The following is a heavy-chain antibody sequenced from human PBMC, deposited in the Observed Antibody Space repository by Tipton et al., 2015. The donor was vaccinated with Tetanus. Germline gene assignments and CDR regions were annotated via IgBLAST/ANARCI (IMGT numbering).Heavy chain of an antibody. V-gene: IGHV4-31*03. J-gene: IGHJ6*02. CDR3: ARERYIHYGMDV. D-gene: IGHD1-1*01. CDR1: GGSISSGGYF. Sequence: TLSLTCIVSGGSISSGGYFWSRLRQHPGEGLAGIGYIYDSGSIYYHPSLKSRVSISIDTSKNQFSLKLSSVTAADTAVYYCARERYIHYGMDVWGQGTTVTVSS. CDR2: IYDSGSI.